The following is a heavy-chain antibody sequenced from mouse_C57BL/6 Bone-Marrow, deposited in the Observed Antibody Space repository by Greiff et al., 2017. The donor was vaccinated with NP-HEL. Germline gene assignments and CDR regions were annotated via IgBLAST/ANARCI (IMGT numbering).Heavy chain of an antibody. CDR3: ASSYDGYYVYY. J-gene: IGHJ2*01. D-gene: IGHD2-3*01. CDR1: GYTFTSYW. V-gene: IGHV1-69*01. Sequence: QVQLQQPGAELVMPGASVKLSCKASGYTFTSYWMHWVKQRPGQGLEWIGEIDPSDSYTNYNQKFKGKSTLTVDKSSSTAYMQLSSLTSEDSAVYYCASSYDGYYVYYWGQGTTLTVSS. CDR2: IDPSDSYT.